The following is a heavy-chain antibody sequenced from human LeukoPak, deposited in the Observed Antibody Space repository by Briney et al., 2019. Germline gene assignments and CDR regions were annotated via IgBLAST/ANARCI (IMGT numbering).Heavy chain of an antibody. J-gene: IGHJ4*02. CDR1: GFTFSSYA. V-gene: IGHV3-23*01. D-gene: IGHD3-22*01. Sequence: GGSLRLSCAASGFTFSSYAMSWVRQAPGKGLEWVSAISGSGGSTYYADSVKGRFTISRDNSKNTLYLQMNSLRAEDTAVYYCAKDQDRYYYDSSGPQYLDYWGQGTLVTVSS. CDR2: ISGSGGST. CDR3: AKDQDRYYYDSSGPQYLDY.